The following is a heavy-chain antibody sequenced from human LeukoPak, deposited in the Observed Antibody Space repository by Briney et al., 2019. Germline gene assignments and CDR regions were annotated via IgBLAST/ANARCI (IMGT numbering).Heavy chain of an antibody. CDR3: ARGGQFIVGAKNGPYFDY. J-gene: IGHJ4*02. D-gene: IGHD1-26*01. CDR2: INHSGST. V-gene: IGHV4-34*01. CDR1: GGSFSGYY. Sequence: SETLSLTCAVYGGSFSGYYWSWIRQPPGKGLEWIGEINHSGSTNYNPSLKSRVTISVDTSKNQFSLKLSSVTAADTAVYYCARGGQFIVGAKNGPYFDYWGQGTLVTVS.